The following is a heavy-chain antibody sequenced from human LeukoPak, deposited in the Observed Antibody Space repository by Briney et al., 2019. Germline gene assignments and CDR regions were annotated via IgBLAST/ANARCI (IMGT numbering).Heavy chain of an antibody. Sequence: GGSLRLSCAASGFTFSSYGMHWVRQAPGKGLEWVAVISYDGSNKYYADSVKGRFTISRDNPKNTLYLQMNSLRAEDTAVYYCAKGRITMVRGVTYWGQGTLVTVSS. D-gene: IGHD3-10*01. CDR3: AKGRITMVRGVTY. CDR1: GFTFSSYG. J-gene: IGHJ4*02. CDR2: ISYDGSNK. V-gene: IGHV3-30*18.